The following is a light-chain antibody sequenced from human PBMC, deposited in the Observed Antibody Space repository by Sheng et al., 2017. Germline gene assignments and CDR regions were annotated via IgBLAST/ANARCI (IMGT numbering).Light chain of an antibody. V-gene: IGKV1-5*03. CDR2: KAS. CDR1: QSISSW. CDR3: QQYNSYSGT. Sequence: DIQITQSPSTLSASVGDRVTITCRASQSISSWLAWYQQKPGKAPKLLIYKASNLESGVPSRFSGSGSGTEFTLTISSLQPDDFVTYYCQQYNSYSGTFGQGTKVEIK. J-gene: IGKJ1*01.